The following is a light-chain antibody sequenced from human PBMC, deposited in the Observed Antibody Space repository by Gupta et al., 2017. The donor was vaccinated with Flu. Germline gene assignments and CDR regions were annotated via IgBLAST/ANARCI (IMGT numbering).Light chain of an antibody. Sequence: VTISCSGSSSTIGSNPVNWYQPVPGTAPNLLLYGNSQRLSGVPARFSGSKSGTSASLAISGLPSEDEAAYYCEAWDDSLNGHYVFGTGTKVTVL. V-gene: IGLV1-44*01. J-gene: IGLJ1*01. CDR2: GNS. CDR3: EAWDDSLNGHYV. CDR1: SSTIGSNP.